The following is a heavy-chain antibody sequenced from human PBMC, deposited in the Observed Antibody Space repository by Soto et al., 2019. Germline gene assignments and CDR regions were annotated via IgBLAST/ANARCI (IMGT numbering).Heavy chain of an antibody. CDR2: INPNSGGT. D-gene: IGHD2-2*01. CDR3: ARSCSSTSCYFVMDV. V-gene: IGHV1-2*04. Sequence: ASVKVSCKASGYTITGYFMHWVRQAPGQGLEWMGWINPNSGGTNYAQKFQGWVTMTRDTSISTAYMELSRLRSDDTAVYYCARSCSSTSCYFVMDVWGQGTTVTVSS. J-gene: IGHJ6*02. CDR1: GYTITGYF.